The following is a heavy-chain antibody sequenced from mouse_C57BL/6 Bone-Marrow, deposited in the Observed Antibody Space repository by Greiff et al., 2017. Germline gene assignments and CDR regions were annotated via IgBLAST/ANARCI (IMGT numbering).Heavy chain of an antibody. CDR2: FYPGSGSI. D-gene: IGHD2-4*01. CDR3: ARHVVYYDDDAEYYYAMDY. J-gene: IGHJ4*01. CDR1: GYTFTEYT. Sequence: VQLQQSGAELVKPGASVKLSCKASGYTFTEYTIHWVKQRSGQGLEWIGWFYPGSGSIKYNEKFKDKATFTADKSSSTVYMELSRLTSEDSAVYFCARHVVYYDDDAEYYYAMDYWGQGTSVTVSS. V-gene: IGHV1-62-2*01.